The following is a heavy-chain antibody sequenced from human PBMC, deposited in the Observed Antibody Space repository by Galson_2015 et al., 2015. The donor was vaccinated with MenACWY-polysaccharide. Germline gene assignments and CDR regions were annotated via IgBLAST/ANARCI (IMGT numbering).Heavy chain of an antibody. CDR3: TRIIARKHTFVDS. J-gene: IGHJ4*02. D-gene: IGHD2-21*01. CDR2: MNPNSGNT. V-gene: IGHV1-8*01. CDR1: GYTFSSYD. Sequence: SVKVSCKASGYTFSSYDINWVRQASGQGLEWMGWMNPNSGNTGYAQTFQVRVALTRDTATSTAYMELRMLRYDDTAVYYCTRIIARKHTFVDSWGQGTLVSVS.